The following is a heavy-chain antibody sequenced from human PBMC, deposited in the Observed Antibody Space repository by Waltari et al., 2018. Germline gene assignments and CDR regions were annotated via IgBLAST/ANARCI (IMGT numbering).Heavy chain of an antibody. Sequence: QVQLQESGPGLVKPSETLSLTCTVSGGSISSYYWSWIRQPPGKGLEWIGYIYYSGSTNYNPSLKSRVTISVDTSKNQFSLKLSSVTAADTAVYYCARQYSSSFKSFLNYYYYYGMDVWGQGTTVTVSS. CDR1: GGSISSYY. V-gene: IGHV4-59*08. CDR2: IYYSGST. D-gene: IGHD6-6*01. J-gene: IGHJ6*02. CDR3: ARQYSSSFKSFLNYYYYYGMDV.